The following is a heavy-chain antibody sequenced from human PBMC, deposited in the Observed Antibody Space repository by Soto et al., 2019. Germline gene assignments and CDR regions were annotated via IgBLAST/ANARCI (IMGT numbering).Heavy chain of an antibody. J-gene: IGHJ5*02. CDR2: IYYSGST. CDR3: ARQSSSGRLGGFDP. V-gene: IGHV4-39*01. D-gene: IGHD6-6*01. CDR1: GGSISSSSYY. Sequence: PSETLSLTCTVSGGSISSSSYYWGWIRQPPGKGLEWIGSIYYSGSTYYNPSLKSRVTISVDTSKNQFSLKLSSVTAADTAVYYCARQSSSGRLGGFDPWGQGTLVTVSS.